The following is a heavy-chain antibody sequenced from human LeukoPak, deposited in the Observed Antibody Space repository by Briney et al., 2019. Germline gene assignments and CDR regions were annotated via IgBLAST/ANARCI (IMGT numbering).Heavy chain of an antibody. J-gene: IGHJ4*02. CDR3: ARLDGYNSGFGY. CDR1: GFTFSSYA. Sequence: QPGGSLRLSCAASGFTFSSYAMSWVRQAPGKGLEWVSAISGSGGSTYYADSVKGRFTISRDNAKHSLYLQMNSLGAEDTAVYYCARLDGYNSGFGYWGQGTLVTVSS. CDR2: ISGSGGST. V-gene: IGHV3-23*01. D-gene: IGHD5-24*01.